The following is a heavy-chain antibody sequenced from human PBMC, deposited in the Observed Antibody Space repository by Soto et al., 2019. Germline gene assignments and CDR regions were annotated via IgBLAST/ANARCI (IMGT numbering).Heavy chain of an antibody. Sequence: EVQLVESGGGLVQPGGSLKLSCAASGFTFSGSAMHWVRQASGKGLEWVGRIRSKANSYATAYAASVKGRFTISRDDSKNTAYLQMNSLKTEDTAVYYCTRTYYGDSHAYWGQGTLVTVSS. CDR2: IRSKANSYAT. V-gene: IGHV3-73*02. CDR3: TRTYYGDSHAY. J-gene: IGHJ4*02. D-gene: IGHD4-17*01. CDR1: GFTFSGSA.